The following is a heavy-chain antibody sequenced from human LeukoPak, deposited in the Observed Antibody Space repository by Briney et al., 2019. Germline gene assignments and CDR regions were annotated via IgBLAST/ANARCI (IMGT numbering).Heavy chain of an antibody. Sequence: ASVKVSCKASGGTFSSYAISWVRQAPGQGLEWMGWISAYNGNTNYAQKLQGRVTMTTDTSTSTAYMELRSLRSDDTAVYYCARGQGYNWNDGGNWFDPWGQGTLVTVSS. CDR1: GGTFSSYA. V-gene: IGHV1-18*01. CDR2: ISAYNGNT. D-gene: IGHD1-20*01. CDR3: ARGQGYNWNDGGNWFDP. J-gene: IGHJ5*02.